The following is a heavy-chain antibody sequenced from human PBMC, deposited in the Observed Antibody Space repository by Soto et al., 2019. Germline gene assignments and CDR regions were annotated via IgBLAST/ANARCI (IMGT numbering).Heavy chain of an antibody. CDR1: GFSLTTSGVG. D-gene: IGHD3-3*01. Sequence: QITLNESGPTVVRPTEPLTLTCRFSGFSLTTSGVGVGWIRQSPGKAPEWLALIYWDDDKRYSESLKSRLTIPKETSKNQVVLKVANLDPTDTATYYCAHRVLRTVFGLVTTTAIYFDFWGQGTPVAVSS. CDR3: AHRVLRTVFGLVTTTAIYFDF. CDR2: IYWDDDK. V-gene: IGHV2-5*02. J-gene: IGHJ4*02.